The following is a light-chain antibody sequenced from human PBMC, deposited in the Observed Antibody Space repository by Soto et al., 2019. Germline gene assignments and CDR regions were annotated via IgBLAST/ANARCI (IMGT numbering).Light chain of an antibody. CDR2: DAS. Sequence: DIQMTQSPPSLSASVGDRVTITCQASQDIRNYLNLYQQKPGKAPKLLIYDASNLETGVPSRFSGSGSVTDFTFTISSLQPEDVATYYCQHYDELPFFGPGTKVYIK. CDR1: QDIRNY. J-gene: IGKJ3*01. CDR3: QHYDELPF. V-gene: IGKV1-33*01.